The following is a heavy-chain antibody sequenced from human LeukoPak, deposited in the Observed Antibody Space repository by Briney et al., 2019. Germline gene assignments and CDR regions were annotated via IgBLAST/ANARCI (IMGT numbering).Heavy chain of an antibody. J-gene: IGHJ4*02. Sequence: GESLKISCKGSGYSFTNYWIGWVRQMPGKGLEWMGIIYPGDSDTRYSPSFQGQVTISVDKSISTAYLQWCSLKASDTAMYYCARLGGWLTAAGPCYFDYWGQGTLVTVSS. CDR3: ARLGGWLTAAGPCYFDY. CDR2: IYPGDSDT. V-gene: IGHV5-51*01. CDR1: GYSFTNYW. D-gene: IGHD6-13*01.